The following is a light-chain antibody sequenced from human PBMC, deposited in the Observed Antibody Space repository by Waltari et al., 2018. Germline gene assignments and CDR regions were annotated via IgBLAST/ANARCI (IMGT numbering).Light chain of an antibody. V-gene: IGLV2-23*02. J-gene: IGLJ2*01. CDR2: EVT. CDR1: RSALGSYHL. CDR3: CSYAGASTHVV. Sequence: QSALTQPASVSGSPGQSITISRTGTRSALGSYHLVSWYQQQPGKAPKLMIYEVTKRPSGVSNRFSGSKSGNTASLTISGLQAEDESDYYCCSYAGASTHVVFGGGTKVTVL.